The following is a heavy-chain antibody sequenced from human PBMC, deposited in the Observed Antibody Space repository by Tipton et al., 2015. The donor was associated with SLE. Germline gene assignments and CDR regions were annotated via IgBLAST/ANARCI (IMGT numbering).Heavy chain of an antibody. CDR1: GFTFGDFA. Sequence: SLRLSCSTFGFTFGDFAFSWVRRAPGKGLEWVAFIRSKAYGGNTDYAAAVRGRFTLSRDDSKSIAYLQMNSLKTEDTAVYYCAKGGTGKFDYWGQGTLVTVSS. J-gene: IGHJ4*02. CDR2: IRSKAYGGNT. CDR3: AKGGTGKFDY. D-gene: IGHD7-27*01. V-gene: IGHV3-49*04.